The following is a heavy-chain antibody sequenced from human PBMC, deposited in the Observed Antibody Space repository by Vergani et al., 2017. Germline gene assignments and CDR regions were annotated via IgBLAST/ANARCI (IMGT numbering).Heavy chain of an antibody. CDR3: ARGDRRESLAPRQRANWFDP. Sequence: QVQLQQWGAGLLKPSETLSLTCAVYGGSFSGYYWSWLRPPPGKGLEGIGEINHSGSPNYNPSLKSRVTISVDTSKNQVSLKLSSVTAADTAVYYCARGDRRESLAPRQRANWFDPWGQGTLVTVSS. V-gene: IGHV4-34*01. CDR1: GGSFSGYY. CDR2: INHSGSP. J-gene: IGHJ5*02. D-gene: IGHD6-25*01.